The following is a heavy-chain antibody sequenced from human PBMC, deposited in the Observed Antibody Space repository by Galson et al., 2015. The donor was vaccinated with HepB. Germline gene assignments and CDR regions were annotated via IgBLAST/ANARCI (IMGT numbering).Heavy chain of an antibody. J-gene: IGHJ5*01. CDR1: GLIFSDYS. V-gene: IGHV3-11*01. D-gene: IGHD6-19*01. CDR3: ATIPADRNGWYHHDS. CDR2: ITSSGSAI. Sequence: SLRLSCAASGLIFSDYSMSWVRQAPGKGLEWVSYITSSGSAIYADSVKGRFTVSRDNDKNSLFLQMNSLRGEDTAVYYCATIPADRNGWYHHDSWGQGTLVTVSS.